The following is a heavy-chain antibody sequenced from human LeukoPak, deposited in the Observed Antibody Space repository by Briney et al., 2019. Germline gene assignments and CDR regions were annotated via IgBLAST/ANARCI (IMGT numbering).Heavy chain of an antibody. CDR3: ARETTYSSGNWFGP. V-gene: IGHV4-30-2*01. CDR1: GDSISSPGYY. Sequence: SETLSLTCTVSGDSISSPGYYWSWLRQPPGKGLEWIGNIHHSGSTYYNPSLKSRVSISVDTSKNQFSPKLSSVTAADTAVYYCARETTYSSGNWFGPWGQGTLVTVPS. D-gene: IGHD6-19*01. CDR2: IHHSGST. J-gene: IGHJ5*02.